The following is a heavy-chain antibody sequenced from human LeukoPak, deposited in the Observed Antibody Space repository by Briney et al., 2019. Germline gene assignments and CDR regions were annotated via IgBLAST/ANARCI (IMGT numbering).Heavy chain of an antibody. V-gene: IGHV4-38-2*01. D-gene: IGHD3-10*01. CDR3: ARVLDYYGSGTYGFDY. CDR2: IYHSGST. J-gene: IGHJ4*02. CDR1: GYSISIGHY. Sequence: SETLSLTCAVSGYSISIGHYWGWIRQPPGKGLEWIASIYHSGSTFYNPSLKSRVTISVDTSKNQFSLKLSSVTAADTAIYYCARVLDYYGSGTYGFDYGGQGTLVTVSS.